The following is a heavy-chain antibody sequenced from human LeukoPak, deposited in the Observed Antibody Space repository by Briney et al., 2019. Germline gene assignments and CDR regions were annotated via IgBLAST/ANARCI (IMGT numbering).Heavy chain of an antibody. CDR1: GYTFTGYY. V-gene: IGHV1-2*02. CDR2: INPNSGGT. CDR3: ARGGDIVVVPAALEV. Sequence: ASVKVSCKASGYTFTGYYMHWVRQAPGQGFEWMGWINPNSGGTNYAQKFQGRVTMTRDTSISTAYMELSRLRSDDTAVYYCARGGDIVVVPAALEVWGQGTTVTVSS. D-gene: IGHD2-2*01. J-gene: IGHJ6*02.